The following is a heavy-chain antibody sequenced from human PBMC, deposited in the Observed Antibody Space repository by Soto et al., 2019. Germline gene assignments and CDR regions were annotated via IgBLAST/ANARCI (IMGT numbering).Heavy chain of an antibody. Sequence: EVQLVESGGGLVQPGGSLRLSCAASGFTVSSNYMSWVRQAPGKGLEWVSVIYSGGSTYYADSVKGRFTISRHNSKNMLYLQMNSLRAEDTAVYYCARVVVVAATTTYFDYWGQGTLVTVSS. D-gene: IGHD2-15*01. CDR1: GFTVSSNY. V-gene: IGHV3-53*04. CDR3: ARVVVVAATTTYFDY. CDR2: IYSGGST. J-gene: IGHJ4*02.